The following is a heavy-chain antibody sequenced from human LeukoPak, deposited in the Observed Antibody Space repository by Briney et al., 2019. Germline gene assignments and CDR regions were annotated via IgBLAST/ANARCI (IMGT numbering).Heavy chain of an antibody. V-gene: IGHV1-2*02. D-gene: IGHD3-10*01. CDR2: INPNSGGT. Sequence: ASVKVSCKASGYTFTGYYMHWVRQAPGQGLEWMGWINPNSGGTNYAQKFQGRVTMTRNTSISTAYMELSSLRSEDTAVYYCARGRITMVRGVIDPQPYDYWGQGTLVTVSS. J-gene: IGHJ4*02. CDR1: GYTFTGYY. CDR3: ARGRITMVRGVIDPQPYDY.